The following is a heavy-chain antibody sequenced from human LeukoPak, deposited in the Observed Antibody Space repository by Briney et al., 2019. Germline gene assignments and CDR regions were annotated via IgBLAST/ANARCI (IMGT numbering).Heavy chain of an antibody. V-gene: IGHV1-18*01. CDR2: ISAYNGNT. J-gene: IGHJ5*02. Sequence: ASVKVSCKASGYTFTSYGISWVRQAPGQGLEWMGWISAYNGNTNYAQKLQGRVTMTTDTSTSTAYMELRSLRSDDTAAYYCARDEGVAASGGWFGPWGQGTLVTVSS. CDR1: GYTFTSYG. CDR3: ARDEGVAASGGWFGP. D-gene: IGHD6-19*01.